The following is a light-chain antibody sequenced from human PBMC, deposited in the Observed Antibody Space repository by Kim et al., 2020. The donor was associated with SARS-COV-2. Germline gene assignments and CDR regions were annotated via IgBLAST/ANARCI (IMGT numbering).Light chain of an antibody. Sequence: AIQMTQSPSSLSASVGDRVTITCRASQDIRNDLGWYQQRPGKAPRLLIFAATALQSRVPSGFSGSGSGTEFVLTINSLQPEDFATYFCQQDHNYPRTFGQGTKVDIK. V-gene: IGKV1-6*01. CDR2: AAT. J-gene: IGKJ1*01. CDR3: QQDHNYPRT. CDR1: QDIRND.